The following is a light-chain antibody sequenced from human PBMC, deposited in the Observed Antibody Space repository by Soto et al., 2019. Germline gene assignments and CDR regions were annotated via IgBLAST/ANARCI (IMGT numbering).Light chain of an antibody. V-gene: IGLV2-8*01. Sequence: QSVLTQPPSASGSPGQSVTISCTGASSDVGGYNDVSWYQQHTGKAPKLMIYEVSKRPSGVPDRFSGSKSGNTASLTVSGLQAEDEADYYCSSYAGSHNLVFGGGTKLTVL. CDR3: SSYAGSHNLV. CDR2: EVS. J-gene: IGLJ3*02. CDR1: SSDVGGYND.